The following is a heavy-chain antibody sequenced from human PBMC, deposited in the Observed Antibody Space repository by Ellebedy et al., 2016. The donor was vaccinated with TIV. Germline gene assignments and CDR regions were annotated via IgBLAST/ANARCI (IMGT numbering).Heavy chain of an antibody. V-gene: IGHV4-59*01. J-gene: IGHJ4*02. CDR3: ASGGGALLDY. D-gene: IGHD3-16*01. Sequence: SETLSLTXTVSGGSISSYYWSWIRQPPAKGLEWIGYIYYSGSTNYNPSLKSRVTISVDTSKNQFSLKLSSVTAADTAVYYCASGGGALLDYWGQGTLVTVSS. CDR2: IYYSGST. CDR1: GGSISSYY.